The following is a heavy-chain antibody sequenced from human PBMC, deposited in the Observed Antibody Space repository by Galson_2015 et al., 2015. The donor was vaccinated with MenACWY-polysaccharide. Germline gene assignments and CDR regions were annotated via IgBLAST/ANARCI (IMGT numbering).Heavy chain of an antibody. CDR3: ARIIKDQTGVYYYYYGMDI. CDR2: LFSNDGK. CDR1: GFSLSNARMG. J-gene: IGHJ6*02. Sequence: PALVKPTQPLTLTCTVSGFSLSNARMGVSWIRQPPGKALEWLAHLFSNDGKSYSTSLKSRLTISKDTSKSQVVLTMTNMDPVDTATYYCARIIKDQTGVYYYYYGMDIWGQGTTVTVSS. V-gene: IGHV2-26*01. D-gene: IGHD7-27*01.